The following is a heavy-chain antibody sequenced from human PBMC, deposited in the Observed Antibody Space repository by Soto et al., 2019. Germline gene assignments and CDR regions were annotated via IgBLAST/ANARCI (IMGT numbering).Heavy chain of an antibody. CDR1: GGSISSSSYY. D-gene: IGHD3-3*01. J-gene: IGHJ5*02. CDR3: ASRRRDYDFWSGQNPHWFDP. Sequence: PSETLSLTCTVSGGSISSSSYYWGWIRQPPGKGLEWIGSIYYSGSTYYNPSLKSRVTISVDTSKNQFSLKLSSVTAADTAVYYCASRRRDYDFWSGQNPHWFDPWGQGTLVTVSS. V-gene: IGHV4-39*01. CDR2: IYYSGST.